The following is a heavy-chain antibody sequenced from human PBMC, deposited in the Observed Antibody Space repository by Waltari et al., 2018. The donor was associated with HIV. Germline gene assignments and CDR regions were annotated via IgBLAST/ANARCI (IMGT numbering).Heavy chain of an antibody. CDR3: AKAVRYQLLYYAMDV. CDR1: GLTFRSYA. V-gene: IGHV3-23*01. CDR2: RSSGGETR. D-gene: IGHD2-2*01. Sequence: EVQLLESGGGLVQPGGSLRLSCAGSGLTFRSYAMSWVRQAPGKGLGWVSVRSSGGETRHYAASVKGRFTISRDESNNTLYLQMNSLRAEDTAVYYCAKAVRYQLLYYAMDVWGQGTTVTVSS. J-gene: IGHJ6*02.